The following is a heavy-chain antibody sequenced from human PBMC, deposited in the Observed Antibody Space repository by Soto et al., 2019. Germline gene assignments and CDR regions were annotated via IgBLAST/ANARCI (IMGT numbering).Heavy chain of an antibody. J-gene: IGHJ4*02. CDR1: GGTFSSYA. V-gene: IGHV1-69*13. Sequence: SVKFSCKASGGTFSSYAISWVRQAPGQGLEWMGGIIPIFGTANYAQKFQGRVTITADESTSTAYMELSSLRSEDTAVYYCAREGYDILTGYYYYWGQGTLVTVSS. CDR2: IIPIFGTA. D-gene: IGHD3-9*01. CDR3: AREGYDILTGYYYY.